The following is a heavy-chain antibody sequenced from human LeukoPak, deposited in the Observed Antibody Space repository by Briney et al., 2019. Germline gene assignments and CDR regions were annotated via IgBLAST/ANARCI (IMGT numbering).Heavy chain of an antibody. CDR1: GYTFTSSG. J-gene: IGHJ4*02. D-gene: IGHD3-10*01. CDR2: ISGEKGNT. Sequence: ASVKVSCKASGYTFTSSGISWVRQAPGQGLEWMGWISGEKGNTNYAQKFHGRVSMTTDTSTSTAYMELRSLRSDDTAVYYCARAASWIGELSKIPFDYWGQGTLVTVSS. V-gene: IGHV1-18*01. CDR3: ARAASWIGELSKIPFDY.